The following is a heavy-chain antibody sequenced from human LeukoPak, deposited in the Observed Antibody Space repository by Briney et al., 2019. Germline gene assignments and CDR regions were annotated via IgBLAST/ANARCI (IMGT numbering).Heavy chain of an antibody. CDR1: GFTFSSYA. Sequence: SVGSLRLSCAASGFTFSSYAMHWVRQAPGKGLEGMAAMSYYGGNKYYADSVKGRFTISRHNSKKQLHLEMHSLRADDTAVYYCARVQGSSCPEWEDAFDIWGQGTMVPVSS. CDR2: MSYYGGNK. J-gene: IGHJ3*02. CDR3: ARVQGSSCPEWEDAFDI. V-gene: IGHV3-30*01. D-gene: IGHD6-13*01.